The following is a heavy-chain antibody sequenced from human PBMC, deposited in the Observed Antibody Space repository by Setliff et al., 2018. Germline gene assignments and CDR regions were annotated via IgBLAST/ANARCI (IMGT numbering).Heavy chain of an antibody. D-gene: IGHD3-9*01. Sequence: SETLSLTGTVSGASGSGNSYYGGWIRQPPGKGLEWIGSMYYGGGGSTYYNASLKSRVTISVDTSKNQFSLKLNSVTAADSAVYYCARAPRYFDPTGSYFDYLGQGTLVTVSS. J-gene: IGHJ4*02. V-gene: IGHV4-39*07. CDR1: GASGSGNSYY. CDR2: MYYGGGGST. CDR3: ARAPRYFDPTGSYFDY.